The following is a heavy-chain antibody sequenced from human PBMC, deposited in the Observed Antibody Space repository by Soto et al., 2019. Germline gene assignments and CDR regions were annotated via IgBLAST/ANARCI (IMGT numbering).Heavy chain of an antibody. CDR2: MNPNSGNT. CDR1: GYTFTSYD. Sequence: GASVKVSCKASGYTFTSYDINWVRQATGQGLEWMGWMNPNSGNTGYAQKFQGRVTMTRNTSISTAYMELSSLRSEDTAVYYCARSLVLRYFDWLYYYYYYMDVWGKGTTVTVSS. D-gene: IGHD3-9*01. V-gene: IGHV1-8*01. CDR3: ARSLVLRYFDWLYYYYYYMDV. J-gene: IGHJ6*03.